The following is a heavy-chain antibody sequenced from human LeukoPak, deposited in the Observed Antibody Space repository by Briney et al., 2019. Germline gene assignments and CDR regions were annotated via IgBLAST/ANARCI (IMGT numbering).Heavy chain of an antibody. V-gene: IGHV5-51*01. CDR2: IYPGDSGP. D-gene: IGHD1-26*01. J-gene: IGHJ3*01. Sequence: GESLKISCKGSGYSFTSYCIGWVRQTPGKGLEWMGIIYPGDSGPTYSPSFQGQVTISVDKSINTAYLQWSSLQASDTAMYYCGMSGDRVPLQDDVFDVWGQGTMVTVST. CDR1: GYSFTSYC. CDR3: GMSGDRVPLQDDVFDV.